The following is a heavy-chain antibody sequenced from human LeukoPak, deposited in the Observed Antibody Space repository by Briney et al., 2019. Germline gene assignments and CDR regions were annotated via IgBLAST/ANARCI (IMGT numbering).Heavy chain of an antibody. V-gene: IGHV3-73*01. CDR2: VRDRANSYAT. D-gene: IGHD3-9*01. J-gene: IGHJ4*02. CDR1: GFSFSDSP. Sequence: GGSLRLSSAASGFSFSDSPMHWVRQASGKGLEWVGRVRDRANSYATGYAASVEGRFTISRDDSENTAYLQMNSLIIEDTAVYYCTRQRPQTGTFDYWGQGVLVTVSS. CDR3: TRQRPQTGTFDY.